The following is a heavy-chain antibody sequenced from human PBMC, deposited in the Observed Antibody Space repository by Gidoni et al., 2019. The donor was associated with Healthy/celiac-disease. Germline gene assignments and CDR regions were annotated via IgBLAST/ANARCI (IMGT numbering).Heavy chain of an antibody. CDR2: IVPSDSYT. CDR3: LYAAVAGTEKKDFDY. Sequence: EVQLVQSGAEVKKPGESLRISCKGSGYSFTSYWISWVRQVPGKGLEWMGRIVPSDSYTNYSPSFQGHVTISADKSIRTAYLQWSSLKASDTAMYYCLYAAVAGTEKKDFDYWGQGTLVTVSS. D-gene: IGHD6-19*01. V-gene: IGHV5-10-1*03. J-gene: IGHJ4*02. CDR1: GYSFTSYW.